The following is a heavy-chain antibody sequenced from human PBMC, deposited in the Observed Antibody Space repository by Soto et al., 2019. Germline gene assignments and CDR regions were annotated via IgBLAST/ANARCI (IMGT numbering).Heavy chain of an antibody. CDR2: IYYSGST. V-gene: IGHV4-31*03. CDR1: GGSISSGGYY. CDR3: ARERDYYGSGSYYIGYDP. J-gene: IGHJ5*02. Sequence: NPSETLSLTCTVSGGSISSGGYYWSWIRQHPGKGLEWIGYIYYSGSTYYNPSLKSRVTISVDTSKNQFSLKLSSVTAADTAVYYCARERDYYGSGSYYIGYDPWGQGTLVTVSS. D-gene: IGHD3-10*01.